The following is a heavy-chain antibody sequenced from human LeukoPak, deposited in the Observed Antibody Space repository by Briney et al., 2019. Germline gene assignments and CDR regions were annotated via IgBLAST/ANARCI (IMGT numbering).Heavy chain of an antibody. CDR2: IKRDGDEK. Sequence: GGSLRLSCAASGFTFSAYWMGSVRRTPGKGLEWVANIKRDGDEKYSVDSVKGRFTIFRDNAKNSLYLQMNSLKAEDTAVYYCARIIHVDYTPLYYFDHWGQGTLVTVSS. CDR3: ARIIHVDYTPLYYFDH. J-gene: IGHJ4*02. D-gene: IGHD3-16*01. V-gene: IGHV3-7*01. CDR1: GFTFSAYW.